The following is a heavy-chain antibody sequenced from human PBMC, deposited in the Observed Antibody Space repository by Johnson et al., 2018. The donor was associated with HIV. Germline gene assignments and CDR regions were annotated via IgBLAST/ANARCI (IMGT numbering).Heavy chain of an antibody. CDR3: ARDQYSTSDDDAFDI. V-gene: IGHV3-7*05. D-gene: IGHD6-6*01. CDR2: IKQDGSEK. Sequence: VQLVESGGGVVQPGGSLRLSCAGSGFTFSSYGMHWVRQAPGKGLEWVANIKQDGSEKYYVDSVKGRFTISRDNSKSTLYLQMNNVRAEDTALYYCARDQYSTSDDDAFDIWGQGTMVTVSS. J-gene: IGHJ3*02. CDR1: GFTFSSYG.